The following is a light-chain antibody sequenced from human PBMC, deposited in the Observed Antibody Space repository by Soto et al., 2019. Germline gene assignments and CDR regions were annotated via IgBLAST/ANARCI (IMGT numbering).Light chain of an antibody. CDR2: DVS. CDR3: SSYTSTNSLVV. CDR1: SSDVGGYNY. J-gene: IGLJ2*01. Sequence: QSVLTQPASVSGSPGQSITISCTGTSSDVGGYNYVSWYQQHPGKAPKLMIYDVSNRPSGVSNRFSGSKSDNTASLTISGPQAEDEADYYCSSYTSTNSLVVFGGGTKLTVL. V-gene: IGLV2-14*03.